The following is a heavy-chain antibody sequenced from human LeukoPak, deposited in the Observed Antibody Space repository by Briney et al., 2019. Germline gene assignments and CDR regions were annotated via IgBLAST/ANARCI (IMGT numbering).Heavy chain of an antibody. V-gene: IGHV3-23*01. CDR3: AKGYCSGGSCYYFDY. Sequence: GGSLRLSCAASGFTFSSYAMSWVRQAPGKGLEWVSAISGSGGSTYYADSVKGRFTISRDNSKNTLYLQMNSLRAEDTAVYYCAKGYCSGGSCYYFDYWGQGTLVTVSS. CDR1: GFTFSSYA. J-gene: IGHJ4*02. CDR2: ISGSGGST. D-gene: IGHD2-15*01.